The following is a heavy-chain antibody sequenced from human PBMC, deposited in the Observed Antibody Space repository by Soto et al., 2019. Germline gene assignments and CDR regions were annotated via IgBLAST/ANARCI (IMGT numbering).Heavy chain of an antibody. J-gene: IGHJ4*02. D-gene: IGHD4-17*01. CDR2: IFSNDEK. V-gene: IGHV2-26*01. CDR3: ARILNGNYLFDY. Sequence: DLEWLAHIFSNDEKSYNTSLKSRLTISKGTSKSQVVLAMTNMGPVDTATYYCARILNGNYLFDYWGQGTLVTVSS.